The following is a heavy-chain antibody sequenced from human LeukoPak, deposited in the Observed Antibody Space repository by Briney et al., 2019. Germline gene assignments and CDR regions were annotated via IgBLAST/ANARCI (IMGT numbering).Heavy chain of an antibody. D-gene: IGHD4-17*01. V-gene: IGHV3-21*01. CDR1: GFTFSSYN. CDR3: VRDSDTYGDHTTRRFDS. J-gene: IGHJ4*02. Sequence: GGSLRLSCVASGFTFSSYNMSWVRQAPGKGLEWVSCISDRSNYIYYADSVKGRFIISRDNAKNSLYLELNSLRAEDTAVYHCVRDSDTYGDHTTRRFDSWGQGTLVTVSS. CDR2: ISDRSNYI.